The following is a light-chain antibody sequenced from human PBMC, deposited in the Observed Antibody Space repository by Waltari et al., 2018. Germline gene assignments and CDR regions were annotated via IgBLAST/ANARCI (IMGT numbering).Light chain of an antibody. CDR2: DSS. CDR1: QSVGRS. Sequence: EIVLTQPPGTLSLSPGERATLACSASQSVGRSLAWYQQKPGQAPRLLIYDSSRRATGIPDRFSGSGSGTDFSLTISTLEPEDFAVYYCQHYVRLPATFGQGTKVEI. CDR3: QHYVRLPAT. V-gene: IGKV3-20*01. J-gene: IGKJ1*01.